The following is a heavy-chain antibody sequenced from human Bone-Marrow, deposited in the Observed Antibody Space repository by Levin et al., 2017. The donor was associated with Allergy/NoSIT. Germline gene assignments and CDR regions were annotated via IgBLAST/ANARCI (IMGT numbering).Heavy chain of an antibody. CDR2: IIPIFGTA. V-gene: IGHV1-69*13. CDR1: GGTFSSYA. CDR3: ASSIFGVVITLYYYGMDV. D-gene: IGHD3-3*01. Sequence: SVKVSCKASGGTFSSYAISWVRQAPGQGLEWMGGIIPIFGTANYAQKFQGRVTITADESTSTAYMELSSLRSEDTAVYYCASSIFGVVITLYYYGMDVWGQGTTVTVSS. J-gene: IGHJ6*02.